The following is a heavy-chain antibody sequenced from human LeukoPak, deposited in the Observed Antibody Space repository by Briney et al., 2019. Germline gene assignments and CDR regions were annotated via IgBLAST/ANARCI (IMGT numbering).Heavy chain of an antibody. D-gene: IGHD3-22*01. CDR3: ARHYSDSRVDAFDI. Sequence: GESLKISCKGSGYSFTSYWITWVRQMPGKGLEWMGRLDPSDSYHSYSPSFQGHVTISVDRSISTAYLQWSSLKASDTAMYYCARHYSDSRVDAFDIWGQGTLVTVSS. CDR1: GYSFTSYW. CDR2: LDPSDSYH. V-gene: IGHV5-10-1*01. J-gene: IGHJ3*02.